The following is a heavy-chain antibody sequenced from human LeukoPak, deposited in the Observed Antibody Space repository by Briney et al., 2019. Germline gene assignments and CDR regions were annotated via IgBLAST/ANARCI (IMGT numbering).Heavy chain of an antibody. CDR2: INHSGTT. V-gene: IGHV4-34*01. CDR1: GGSFSGYY. CDR3: ARPLGSSGYYYSFGY. D-gene: IGHD3-22*01. Sequence: SETLSLTCAVYGGSFSGYYWSWIRQPPGKGLEWIGEINHSGTTNYNPSLKSRVTISVDTSKNQFSLKLSSVTAADTAVYYCARPLGSSGYYYSFGYWGQGTLVTASS. J-gene: IGHJ4*02.